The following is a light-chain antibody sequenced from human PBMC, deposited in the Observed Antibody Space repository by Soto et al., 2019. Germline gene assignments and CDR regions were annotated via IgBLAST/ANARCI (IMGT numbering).Light chain of an antibody. CDR1: DNGSKP. CDR3: QVWDSSSDRLVV. V-gene: IGLV3-21*02. CDR2: DNS. Sequence: SYELTQPPSVSVAPGQTARITCGGSDNGSKPVHWYQQKPGQAPVLVVFDNSDRASGIPERLSGSNSGNTATPTISRVEAGDEADYYCQVWDSSSDRLVVFGGGTKLTVL. J-gene: IGLJ2*01.